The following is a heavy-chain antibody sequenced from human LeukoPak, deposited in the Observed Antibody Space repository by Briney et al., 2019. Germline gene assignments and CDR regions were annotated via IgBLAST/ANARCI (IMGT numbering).Heavy chain of an antibody. CDR2: ISSSSSYI. Sequence: GGSLRLSCAASGFTFSSYSMNWVRQAPGKGLEWVSSISSSSSYIYYADSVKGRFTISRDNAKNSLYLQINGLRAEDTAVYYCARDRGYCSGGTCFISYFDFWGQGAPVTVSS. V-gene: IGHV3-21*01. CDR1: GFTFSSYS. J-gene: IGHJ4*02. D-gene: IGHD2-15*01. CDR3: ARDRGYCSGGTCFISYFDF.